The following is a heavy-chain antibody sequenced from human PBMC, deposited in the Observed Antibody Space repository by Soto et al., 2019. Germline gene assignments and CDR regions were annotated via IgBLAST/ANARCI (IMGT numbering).Heavy chain of an antibody. D-gene: IGHD1-1*01. V-gene: IGHV4-34*01. CDR3: ARDGNWRLDY. CDR2: INHSGST. Sequence: SETLSLTCAVYGGSFSGYYWSWIRQPPGKGLEWIGEINHSGSTNYNPSLKSRVTISVDTSKNQFSLHLNSVTAEDTAVYYCARDGNWRLDYWGQGALVTVSS. J-gene: IGHJ4*02. CDR1: GGSFSGYY.